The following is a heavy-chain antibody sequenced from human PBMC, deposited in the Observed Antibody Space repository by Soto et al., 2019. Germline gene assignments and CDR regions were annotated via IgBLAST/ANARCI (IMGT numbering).Heavy chain of an antibody. CDR3: AVQLPPGHFDY. CDR1: GGSISSSSYY. J-gene: IGHJ4*02. D-gene: IGHD2-2*01. V-gene: IGHV4-39*01. CDR2: IYYSGST. Sequence: QLQLQESGPGLVKPSETLSLTCTVSGGSISSSSYYWGWIRQPPGKGLEWIGSIYYSGSTYYNPSLKSRVTISVDTSKNQFSLKLSSVTAADTAVYYCAVQLPPGHFDYWGQGTLVTVSS.